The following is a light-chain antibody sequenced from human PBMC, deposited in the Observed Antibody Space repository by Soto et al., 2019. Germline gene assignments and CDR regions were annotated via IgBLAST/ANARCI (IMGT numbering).Light chain of an antibody. CDR3: SLYTSENTYV. J-gene: IGLJ1*01. CDR2: EAS. Sequence: QSVLTQPPSVSGAPGQRVTISCIGSSSNIGAGYDVHWYQQLPGKAPKLIIYEASNRPSGVPDRFSGSKSGNTASLTISGLQAADEVDYYCSLYTSENTYVFGTGTKLTVL. V-gene: IGLV1-40*01. CDR1: SSNIGAGYD.